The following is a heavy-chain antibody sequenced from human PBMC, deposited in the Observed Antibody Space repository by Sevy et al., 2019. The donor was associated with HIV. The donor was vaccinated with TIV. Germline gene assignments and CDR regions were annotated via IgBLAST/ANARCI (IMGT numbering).Heavy chain of an antibody. CDR3: ARTATVTISALDS. Sequence: SDTLSLTCGVFGGTFVGHYWTWIRQTPGKGLEWIGEMNHSGTVNYNPSLKSRVTMSVDTSNNQFSLRLNSVTAADTAVYYCARTATVTISALDSWGQGTLVTVSS. CDR1: GGTFVGHY. D-gene: IGHD4-17*01. J-gene: IGHJ4*02. V-gene: IGHV4-34*01. CDR2: MNHSGTV.